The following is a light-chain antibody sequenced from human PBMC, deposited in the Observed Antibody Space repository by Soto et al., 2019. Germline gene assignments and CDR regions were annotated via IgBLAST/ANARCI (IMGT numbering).Light chain of an antibody. CDR1: QSVSSY. V-gene: IGKV3-11*01. CDR2: DAS. CDR3: QQRSNWPFLT. Sequence: EIVLTQSPATLSLSPGERATLSCRASQSVSSYLAWYQQKPGQAPRLLIYDASNRATGIPARFSGSGSGTDFTLXISSLEPEDFAVYYCQQRSNWPFLTFGGGTKVEIK. J-gene: IGKJ4*01.